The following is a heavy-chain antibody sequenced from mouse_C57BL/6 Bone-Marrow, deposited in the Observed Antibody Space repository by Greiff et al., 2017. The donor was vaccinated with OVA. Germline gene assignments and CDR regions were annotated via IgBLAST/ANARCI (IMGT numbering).Heavy chain of an antibody. J-gene: IGHJ3*01. CDR1: GYSITSGYY. Sequence: DVQLQESGPGLVKPSQSLSLTCSVTGYSITSGYYWNWIRQFPGNKLEWMGYISYDGSNNYNPSLKNRISITRDTSKNQFFLKLNSVTTEDTATYYCARAEVYSNYGPRFAYWGQGTLVTVSA. D-gene: IGHD2-5*01. V-gene: IGHV3-6*01. CDR3: ARAEVYSNYGPRFAY. CDR2: ISYDGSN.